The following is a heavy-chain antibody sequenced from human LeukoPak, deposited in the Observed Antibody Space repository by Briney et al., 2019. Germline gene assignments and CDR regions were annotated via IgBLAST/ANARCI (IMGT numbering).Heavy chain of an antibody. J-gene: IGHJ4*02. Sequence: PSETLSLTCAVYGGSFSGYYWSWIRQPPGKGLEWIGEINHSGSTNYNPSLKSRVTISVDTSKNQFSLKLSSVTAADTAVYYCARGALAAGITGDLDYWGQGTLVTVSS. CDR3: ARGALAAGITGDLDY. D-gene: IGHD2-15*01. V-gene: IGHV4-34*01. CDR2: INHSGST. CDR1: GGSFSGYY.